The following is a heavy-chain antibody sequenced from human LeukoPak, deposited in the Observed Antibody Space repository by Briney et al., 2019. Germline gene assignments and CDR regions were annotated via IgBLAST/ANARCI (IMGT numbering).Heavy chain of an antibody. Sequence: GGSLRLSCAASGFTFSSYSMNWVRQAPGKGQEWVSSISSSSSYIYYADSVKGRFTISRDNAKNSLYLQMNSLRAEDTAVYYCARDRDSSGYYPGDAFDIWGQGTMVTVSS. V-gene: IGHV3-21*01. CDR3: ARDRDSSGYYPGDAFDI. D-gene: IGHD3-22*01. CDR1: GFTFSSYS. J-gene: IGHJ3*02. CDR2: ISSSSSYI.